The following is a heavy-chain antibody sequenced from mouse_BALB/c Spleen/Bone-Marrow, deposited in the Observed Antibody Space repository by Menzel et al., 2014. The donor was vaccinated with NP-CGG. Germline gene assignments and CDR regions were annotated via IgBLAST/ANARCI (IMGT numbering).Heavy chain of an antibody. CDR3: ARLIYGSSYIVDF. J-gene: IGHJ4*01. V-gene: IGHV1S81*02. Sequence: VPLPQSVSVLVKPWASVKLFCKASGYTFTGYWMHWVKQRPGQGLEWIGEINPSNGRTNINEKFKSMATLTVDKSSSTAYMQTSSLTSEDSAVFYCARLIYGSSYIVDFWGQGTSVTVSS. D-gene: IGHD1-1*01. CDR1: GYTFTGYW. CDR2: INPSNGRT.